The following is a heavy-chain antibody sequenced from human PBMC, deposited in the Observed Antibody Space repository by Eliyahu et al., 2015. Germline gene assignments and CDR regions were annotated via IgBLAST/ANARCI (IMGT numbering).Heavy chain of an antibody. CDR2: ISSSSSYI. CDR1: GFTFSSYS. J-gene: IGHJ6*02. V-gene: IGHV3-21*01. D-gene: IGHD3-3*01. CDR3: ARGSGFYDFWSGYSPSAPSGMDV. Sequence: EVQLVESGGGLVKPGGSLRLSCAASGFTFSSYSMNWVRQAPGKGLEWVSSISSSSSYIYYADSVKGRFTISRDNAKNSLYLQMNSLRAEDTAVYYCARGSGFYDFWSGYSPSAPSGMDVWGQGTTVTVSS.